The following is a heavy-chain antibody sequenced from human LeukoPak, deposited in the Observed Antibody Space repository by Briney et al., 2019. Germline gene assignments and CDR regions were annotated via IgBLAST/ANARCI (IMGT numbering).Heavy chain of an antibody. CDR3: ARHYYDILTGYSPGAFDI. CDR2: IYPGDSDT. V-gene: IGHV5-51*01. CDR1: GYSFTSYW. Sequence: GESLKISCKGSGYSFTSYWIGWVRQMPGKGLEWMGIIYPGDSDTRYSPSFQGQVTISADKSISTAYLQWSSLKASDTAMYYCARHYYDILTGYSPGAFDIWGQGTMVTVSS. D-gene: IGHD3-9*01. J-gene: IGHJ3*02.